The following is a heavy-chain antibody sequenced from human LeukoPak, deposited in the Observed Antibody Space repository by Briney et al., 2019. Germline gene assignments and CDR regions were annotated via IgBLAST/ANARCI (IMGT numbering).Heavy chain of an antibody. CDR3: ARSSRELGGYAPWELMPPFDY. V-gene: IGHV3-53*01. CDR1: GFSVNTYY. J-gene: IGHJ4*02. CDR2: IYSDGST. Sequence: GGSLRLSCAASGFSVNTYYTTWVRQAPGKGLEWVSVIYSDGSTYYADSVKGRFTISRDNAKNSLYLQMNSLRAEDTAVYYCARSSRELGGYAPWELMPPFDYWGQGTLVTVSS. D-gene: IGHD1-7*01.